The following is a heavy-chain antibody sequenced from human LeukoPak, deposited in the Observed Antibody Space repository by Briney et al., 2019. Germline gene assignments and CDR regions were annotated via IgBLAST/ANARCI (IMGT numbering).Heavy chain of an antibody. D-gene: IGHD5-12*01. V-gene: IGHV3-23*01. CDR3: ATQGVATPYFDY. Sequence: GGSLRLSCAASGFTFSSYWMNWVRQAPGKGLEWVSAISHTGDRTYYADSVKGRFIISRDNSKNTLYLQMNSLRAEDTAVYHCATQGVATPYFDYWGQGTLVTVSS. J-gene: IGHJ4*02. CDR1: GFTFSSYW. CDR2: ISHTGDRT.